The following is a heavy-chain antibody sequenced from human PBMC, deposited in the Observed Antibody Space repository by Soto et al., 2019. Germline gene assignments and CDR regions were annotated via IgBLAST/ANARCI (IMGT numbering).Heavy chain of an antibody. J-gene: IGHJ4*02. V-gene: IGHV1-8*01. CDR2: MNPNSGNT. Sequence: RASVKVSFKASGYTFTSYDINWLRQATGQGLEWMGWMNPNSGNTGYAQKFQGRVTMTRNTSISTAYMELSSLRSEDTAVYYCARGLRFLEWLVYWGQGTLVTVSS. CDR3: ARGLRFLEWLVY. D-gene: IGHD3-3*01. CDR1: GYTFTSYD.